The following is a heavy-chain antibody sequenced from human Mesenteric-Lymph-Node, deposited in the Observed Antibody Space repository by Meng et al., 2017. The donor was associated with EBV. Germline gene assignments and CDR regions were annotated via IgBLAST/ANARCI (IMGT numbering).Heavy chain of an antibody. CDR1: SGSISTSTYY. CDR2: IYHNGKT. D-gene: IGHD3-16*02. V-gene: IGHV4-39*07. Sequence: QVQLQQWGAGLLKPSXTLSLTCSLSSGSISTSTYYWAWIRQPPGKGLEWIGTIYHNGKTYYTPSLMSRVTISVDTSKNQFSLKMSSVTAADTAVYYCARRISLDIWGSYPIYYFDDWGQGTLGTVSS. J-gene: IGHJ4*02. CDR3: ARRISLDIWGSYPIYYFDD.